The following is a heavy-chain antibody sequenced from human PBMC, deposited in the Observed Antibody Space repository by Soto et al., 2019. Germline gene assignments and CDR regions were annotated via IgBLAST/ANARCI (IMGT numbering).Heavy chain of an antibody. D-gene: IGHD5-18*01. J-gene: IGHJ6*02. CDR2: ISSSSSYI. V-gene: IGHV3-21*01. CDR3: AGYSYGSDYYYYYGMDV. Sequence: EVQLVESGGGLVKPGGSLRLSCAASGFTFSSYSMNWVRQAPGKGLEWVSSISSSSSYIYYADSVKGRFTISRDNAKNSLYLQMNSLRAEDTAVYYCAGYSYGSDYYYYYGMDVWGQGTTVTVSS. CDR1: GFTFSSYS.